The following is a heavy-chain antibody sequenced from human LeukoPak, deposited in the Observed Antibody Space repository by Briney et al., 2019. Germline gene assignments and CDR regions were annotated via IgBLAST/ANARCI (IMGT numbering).Heavy chain of an antibody. Sequence: SETLSLTCTVSGGSISSYCWSWIRQPPGKGLEWIGYIYYSGSTNYNPSLKSRVTISVDTSKNQFSLKLSSVTAADTAVYYCAREDGSGIGYWGQGTLVTVSS. V-gene: IGHV4-59*01. D-gene: IGHD3-10*01. CDR3: AREDGSGIGY. J-gene: IGHJ4*02. CDR2: IYYSGST. CDR1: GGSISSYC.